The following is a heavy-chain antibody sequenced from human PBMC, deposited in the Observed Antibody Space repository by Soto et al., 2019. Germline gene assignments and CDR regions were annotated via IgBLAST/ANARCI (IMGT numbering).Heavy chain of an antibody. J-gene: IGHJ5*02. CDR1: GFTLSDYA. V-gene: IGHV3-23*01. D-gene: IGHD3-10*01. CDR3: ARDAVPLNGEWDWSDP. CDR2: ISSRDDKT. Sequence: GVSLRLSCAASGFTLSDYAMSWVRQSPGKGLEWVSTISSRDDKTYYADSVKGRFTMSRDDSKNTLYLQMNSLRGEDTAVYYCARDAVPLNGEWDWSDPWGQGTLVTVFS.